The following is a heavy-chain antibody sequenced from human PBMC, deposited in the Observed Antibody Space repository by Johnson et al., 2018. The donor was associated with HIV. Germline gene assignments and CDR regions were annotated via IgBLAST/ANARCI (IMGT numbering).Heavy chain of an antibody. V-gene: IGHV3-30*19. CDR1: GFIFSSYG. CDR3: AKEGRGCAFDI. J-gene: IGHJ3*02. CDR2: ISYDGSNK. Sequence: QVQLVESGGGVVQPGGSLRLSCAASGFIFSSYGMHWVRQAPGKGLEWVVVISYDGSNKYFADSVKGRFTISRDNSKNSLYLQMNSLRAEDTAVYYCAKEGRGCAFDIWGQGTMVTVSS.